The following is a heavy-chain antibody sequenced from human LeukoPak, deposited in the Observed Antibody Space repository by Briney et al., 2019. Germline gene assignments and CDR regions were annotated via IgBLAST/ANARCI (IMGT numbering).Heavy chain of an antibody. J-gene: IGHJ4*02. Sequence: GGSLRLSCAASGFSFINFAMSWFRQAPGKGLEWVSSISNTGDTYYADSVKGRFAISRDSSRDTVYLQMNNLRAEGTAVYYCARDLRGGHYDSSGFFGGLDYWGQGTLVTVSS. CDR2: ISNTGDT. CDR1: GFSFINFA. D-gene: IGHD3-22*01. CDR3: ARDLRGGHYDSSGFFGGLDY. V-gene: IGHV3-23*01.